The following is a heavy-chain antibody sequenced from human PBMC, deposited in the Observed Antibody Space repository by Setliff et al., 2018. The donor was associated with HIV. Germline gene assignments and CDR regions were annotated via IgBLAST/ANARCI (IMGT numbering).Heavy chain of an antibody. V-gene: IGHV4-39*01. CDR1: GGSINRSNYY. D-gene: IGHD3-9*01. CDR3: ARQTWEYYDTLTGYYRSPKNFDS. J-gene: IGHJ4*02. CDR2: ISYTGST. Sequence: TSETLSLTCTVPGGSINRSNYYWGWIRQPPGKGLEWIGTISYTGSTYYDPSLKGRVTISLDTSKNQFFLKLSSVTAPDTAIYYCARQTWEYYDTLTGYYRSPKNFDSWGQGTLVTVSS.